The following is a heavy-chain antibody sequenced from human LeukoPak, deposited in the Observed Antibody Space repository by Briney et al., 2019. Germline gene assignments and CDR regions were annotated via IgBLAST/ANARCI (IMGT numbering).Heavy chain of an antibody. D-gene: IGHD6-13*01. V-gene: IGHV3-7*02. CDR1: GFTFTSYW. CDR3: ALAAAAGPYYFDY. CDR2: IKEDGSEK. Sequence: GGSLRLSCAASGFTFTSYWMSWVRQAPGKGLEWVANIKEDGSEKYYVDSVKGRFTISRDNAKNSLYLQMNSLRAEDTAVYYCALAAAAGPYYFDYWGQGTLVTVSS. J-gene: IGHJ4*02.